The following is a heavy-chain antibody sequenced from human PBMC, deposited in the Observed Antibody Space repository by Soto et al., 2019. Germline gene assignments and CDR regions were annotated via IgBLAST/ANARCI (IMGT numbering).Heavy chain of an antibody. J-gene: IGHJ6*02. D-gene: IGHD2-8*01. CDR3: ARGRVLYYLHYYYYYGMDV. V-gene: IGHV1-46*01. CDR1: GYTFTSYC. CDR2: IIPSGGST. Sequence: ASVKVSCKASGYTFTSYCMHWVRQAPGQGLDWMGIIIPSGGSTSYAQKFQGRVTMTRDTSTSIVYMELSSLRSEDTAVYYCARGRVLYYLHYYYYYGMDVWGQGTTVTVSS.